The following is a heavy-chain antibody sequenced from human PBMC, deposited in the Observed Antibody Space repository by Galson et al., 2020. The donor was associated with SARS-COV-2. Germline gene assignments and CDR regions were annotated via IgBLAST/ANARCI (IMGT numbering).Heavy chain of an antibody. J-gene: IGHJ4*02. CDR1: GYTFTGYY. V-gene: IGHV1-2*02. CDR3: ARARWFGELDDY. D-gene: IGHD3-10*01. Sequence: ASVKVSCKASGYTFTGYYMHWVRQAPGQGLEWMGWINPNSGGTNYAQKFQGRVTMTRDTSISTAYMELSRLRSDDTAVYYCARARWFGELDDYWGQGTLVTVSS. CDR2: INPNSGGT.